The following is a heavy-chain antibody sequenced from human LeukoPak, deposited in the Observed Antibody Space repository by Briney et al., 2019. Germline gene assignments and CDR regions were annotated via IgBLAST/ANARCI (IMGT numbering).Heavy chain of an antibody. Sequence: SETLSLTCTVSGGSISSYYWSWIRQPPGKGLEWVGYIYYSGSTNYNPSLKSRVTISVDTSKNQFSLKLSSVTAADTAVYYCARGNTYYYYMDVWGKGTTVTVSS. J-gene: IGHJ6*03. CDR1: GGSISSYY. CDR3: ARGNTYYYYMDV. V-gene: IGHV4-59*01. CDR2: IYYSGST.